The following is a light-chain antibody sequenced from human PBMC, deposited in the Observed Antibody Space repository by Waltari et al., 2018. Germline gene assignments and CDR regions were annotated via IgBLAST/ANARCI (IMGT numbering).Light chain of an antibody. CDR1: QSIKFY. J-gene: IGKJ4*01. CDR3: QQRGSWPQIT. V-gene: IGKV3-11*01. CDR2: DTS. Sequence: DIVLTQSPATLACAPGERASLSCRASQSIKFYLAWYQQRPGQAPRLLIYDTSNRATGVPARFSGSGSETDFTLTISSLEPEDFAVYYCQQRGSWPQITFGGGTRVEI.